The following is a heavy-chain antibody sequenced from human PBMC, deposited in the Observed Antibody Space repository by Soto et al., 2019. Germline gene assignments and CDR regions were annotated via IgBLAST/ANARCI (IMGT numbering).Heavy chain of an antibody. Sequence: SETLSLTCAVSGGSISGTTYSWSWIRQPPGKGLEWIGYIYDSGNTYYNPSLKSQFSISVDRSKNQFSLKLSSVTAADAAVYYCARGQGAAAGHSNFDYWGQGALVTVSS. CDR3: ARGQGAAAGHSNFDY. D-gene: IGHD6-13*01. CDR1: GGSISGTTYS. V-gene: IGHV4-30-2*01. CDR2: IYDSGNT. J-gene: IGHJ4*02.